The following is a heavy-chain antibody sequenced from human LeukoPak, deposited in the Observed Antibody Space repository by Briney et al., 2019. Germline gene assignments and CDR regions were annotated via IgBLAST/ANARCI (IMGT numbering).Heavy chain of an antibody. CDR2: ISSSSSYI. J-gene: IGHJ4*02. CDR1: GFTFRSYS. D-gene: IGHD3-3*01. V-gene: IGHV3-21*01. Sequence: GGSLRLSCAASGFTFRSYSMNWVRQAPSKGLEWVSFISSSSSYIYYADSVKGRFTISRDNAKNSLYLQMNSLRAEDTAVYYCARVINNFWDGLIDNWGQGILVTVSS. CDR3: ARVINNFWDGLIDN.